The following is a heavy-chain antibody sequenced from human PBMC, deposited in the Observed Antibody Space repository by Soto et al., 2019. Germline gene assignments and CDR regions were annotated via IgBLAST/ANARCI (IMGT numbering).Heavy chain of an antibody. CDR2: ISYDGSNK. CDR3: AKEFSVQLWSFGQFDY. J-gene: IGHJ4*02. D-gene: IGHD5-18*01. V-gene: IGHV3-30*18. CDR1: GFTFSSYG. Sequence: GGSLRLSCAASGFTFSSYGMHWVRQAPGKGLEWVAVISYDGSNKYYADSVKGRFTISRDNSKNTLYLQMNSLRAEDTAVYYCAKEFSVQLWSFGQFDYWGQGTLVTVSS.